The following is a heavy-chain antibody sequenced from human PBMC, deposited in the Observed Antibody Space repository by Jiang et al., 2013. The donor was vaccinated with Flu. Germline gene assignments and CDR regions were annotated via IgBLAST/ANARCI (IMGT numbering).Heavy chain of an antibody. D-gene: IGHD1-26*01. J-gene: IGHJ4*02. CDR2: IIPIFGTA. CDR1: GGTFSSYA. V-gene: IGHV1-69*01. CDR3: AREPLRESGSWIYFDY. Sequence: GAEVKKPGSSVKVSCKASGGTFSSYAISWVRQAPGQGLEWMGGIIPIFGTANYAQKFQGRVTITADESTSTAYMELSSLRSEDTAVYYCAREPLRESGSWIYFDYWGQGTLVTVSS.